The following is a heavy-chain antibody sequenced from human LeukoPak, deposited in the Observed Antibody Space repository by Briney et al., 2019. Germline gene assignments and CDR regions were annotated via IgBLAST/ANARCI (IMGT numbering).Heavy chain of an antibody. CDR3: SKHSCLGISGVVP. CDR1: GFTFSSYA. CDR2: ISSSGGST. Sequence: GGSLRLSCAASGFTFSSYAMTGVRQAPGKGLQWVSAISSSGGSTYYADSVKGRFTISRDNSKTTLFLQVNSLRAEDTAVYYCSKHSCLGISGVVPWGQGTLVTVSA. D-gene: IGHD3-3*02. V-gene: IGHV3-23*01. J-gene: IGHJ5*02.